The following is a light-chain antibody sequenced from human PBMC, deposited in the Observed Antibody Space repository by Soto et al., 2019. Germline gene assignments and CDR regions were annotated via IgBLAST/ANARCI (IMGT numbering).Light chain of an antibody. CDR3: QQYNNWPPIT. J-gene: IGKJ5*01. CDR1: QSVSSN. V-gene: IGKV3D-15*01. CDR2: GAS. Sequence: IMMTQSPATLSVTQGERATLSCRASQSVSSNLAWYQQKPGQAPRLLIYGASTRATGIPARFSGSGSGTEFTLTISSLQSEDFAVYYCQQYNNWPPITFGQGTRLEIK.